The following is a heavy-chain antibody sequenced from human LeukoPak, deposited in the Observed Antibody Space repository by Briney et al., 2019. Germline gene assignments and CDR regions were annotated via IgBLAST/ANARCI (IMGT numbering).Heavy chain of an antibody. CDR2: IWYDGSNK. D-gene: IGHD1-26*01. J-gene: IGHJ4*02. CDR3: TREAGATDY. CDR1: GFTFSSYG. Sequence: GGSLRLSCAASGFTFSSYGMHWVRQAPGKGLEWVAVIWYDGSNKYYADSVKGRFSISRDNSKNILYLQMDSLRAEDTALYYCTREAGATDYWGQGTLVTVSS. V-gene: IGHV3-33*01.